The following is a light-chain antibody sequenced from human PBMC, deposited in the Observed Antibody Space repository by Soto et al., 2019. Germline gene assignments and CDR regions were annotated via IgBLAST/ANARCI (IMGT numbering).Light chain of an antibody. Sequence: QAVVTQPPSVSGAPGQRVTISCTGSSSNIGAEYAVHWYQQLPGTAPKVLIYNNDIRPSGVPDRVSGSKSGTSASLAITGLPAEDEAHYYCQSYDNRLSASVFGGGTKLTVL. V-gene: IGLV1-40*01. CDR1: SSNIGAEYA. CDR3: QSYDNRLSASV. J-gene: IGLJ2*01. CDR2: NND.